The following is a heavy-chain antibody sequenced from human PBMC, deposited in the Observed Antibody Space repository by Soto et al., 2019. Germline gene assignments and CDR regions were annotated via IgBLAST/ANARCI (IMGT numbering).Heavy chain of an antibody. Sequence: ASVKVSCKASGYILSSYNMHWVRQAPGQGLEWMGMINPSGGRTSYAQKFHDRVTMTRDTSTNTVYMELSSLRSDDTAVYYCARTYCAADCPSRDFD. V-gene: IGHV1-46*01. D-gene: IGHD2-21*02. CDR1: GYILSSYN. CDR3: ARTYCAADCPSRDFD. CDR2: INPSGGRT. J-gene: IGHJ4*01.